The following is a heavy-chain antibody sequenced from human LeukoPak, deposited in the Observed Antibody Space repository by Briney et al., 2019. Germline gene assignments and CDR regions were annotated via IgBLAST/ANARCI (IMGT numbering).Heavy chain of an antibody. CDR2: VHGGGHI. CDR3: ARASAAIAPIAGLPGDY. CDR1: GFTVGNNY. Sequence: GGSLRLSCAASGFTVGNNYVSWVRQAPGKGREWVSIVHGGGHIYYADSVRDRFTISRDNYKNTVSLQMNSLRGEDTAVYYCARASAAIAPIAGLPGDYWGQGTLVTVSS. V-gene: IGHV3-66*01. D-gene: IGHD2-2*02. J-gene: IGHJ4*02.